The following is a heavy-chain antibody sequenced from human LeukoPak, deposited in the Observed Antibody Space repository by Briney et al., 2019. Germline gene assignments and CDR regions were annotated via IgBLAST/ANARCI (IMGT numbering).Heavy chain of an antibody. V-gene: IGHV4-34*01. D-gene: IGHD1/OR15-1a*01. CDR3: ARGTRGTVPTTLDY. CDR1: GGSFSGYY. J-gene: IGHJ4*02. CDR2: INHSGST. Sequence: PSETLSLTCAVYGGSFSGYYWSWIRQPPGKGLEWIGEINHSGSTNYNPSLKSRVTISVDTSKNQFSLKLSSVTAADTAVYYCARGTRGTVPTTLDYWGQGTLVTVSS.